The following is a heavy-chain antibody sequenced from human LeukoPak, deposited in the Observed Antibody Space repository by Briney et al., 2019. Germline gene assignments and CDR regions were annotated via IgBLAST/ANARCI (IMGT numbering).Heavy chain of an antibody. CDR2: INPNTGGA. J-gene: IGHJ4*02. D-gene: IGHD3-22*01. V-gene: IGHV1-2*02. CDR3: ATDSSGYYLPLFDL. Sequence: GASVKVSCKASGYPFTYYYIHWVRQAPGQGLEWMGWINPNTGGANYAQKFQGRVTMTRDTSISTAYMELSRLRSDDTAVYYCATDSSGYYLPLFDLWGQGTPVTVSS. CDR1: GYPFTYYY.